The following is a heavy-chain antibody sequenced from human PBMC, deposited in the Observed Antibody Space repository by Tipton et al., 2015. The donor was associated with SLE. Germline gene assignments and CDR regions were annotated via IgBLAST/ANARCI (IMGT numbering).Heavy chain of an antibody. V-gene: IGHV4-38-2*01. D-gene: IGHD5-12*01. CDR2: IYHSGST. CDR1: GYSISSGYY. J-gene: IGHJ5*02. CDR3: ARAVGGYSGYDYEGRFDP. Sequence: TLSLTCAVSGYSISSGYYWGWIRQPPGKGLEWIGSIYHSGSTYYSPSLKSRVTISVDTSKNQFSLKLSSVTAADTAVYYCARAVGGYSGYDYEGRFDPWGQGTLVTVSS.